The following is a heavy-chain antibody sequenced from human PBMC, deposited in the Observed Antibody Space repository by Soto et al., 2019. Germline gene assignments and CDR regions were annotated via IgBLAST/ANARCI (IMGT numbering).Heavy chain of an antibody. D-gene: IGHD6-19*01. CDR3: ARVAVAGTRVDY. Sequence: PSETLSLTCTVSGGSIISGDYYWSWIRQPPGKGLEWIGYIYYSGDTSYNPSLKSRVTISIDTSKNQFSLKLSSVTAADTAVYYCARVAVAGTRVDYWGQGTLVTVS. CDR2: IYYSGDT. J-gene: IGHJ4*02. CDR1: GGSIISGDYY. V-gene: IGHV4-30-4*08.